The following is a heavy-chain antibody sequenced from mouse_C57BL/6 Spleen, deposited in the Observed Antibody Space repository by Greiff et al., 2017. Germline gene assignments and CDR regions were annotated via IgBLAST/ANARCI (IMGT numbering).Heavy chain of an antibody. CDR2: IDPETGGT. Sequence: QVQLQQSGAELVRPGASVTLSCKASGYTFTDYEMHWVKQTPVHGLEWIGAIDPETGGTAYNQKIKGKAILTADKSSCTAYMELRSLTSDDSAVYYCTRGGESTLYRYYFDYWGQGTTLTVSS. CDR1: GYTFTDYE. V-gene: IGHV1-15*01. J-gene: IGHJ2*01. CDR3: TRGGESTLYRYYFDY. D-gene: IGHD6-2*01.